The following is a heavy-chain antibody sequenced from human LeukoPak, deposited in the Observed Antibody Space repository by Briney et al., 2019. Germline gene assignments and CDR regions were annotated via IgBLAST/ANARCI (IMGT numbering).Heavy chain of an antibody. J-gene: IGHJ4*02. V-gene: IGHV1-3*01. CDR2: INAGNGNT. CDR1: GYTFTSYA. Sequence: ASVKVSCKASGYTFTSYAMHWVRQAPGQRLEWMGWINAGNGNTKYSQKFQGRVTITRDTSASTAYMELSSLRSEDSAVYYCAREEQWLVRGFDYWGQGTLVTVSS. D-gene: IGHD6-19*01. CDR3: AREEQWLVRGFDY.